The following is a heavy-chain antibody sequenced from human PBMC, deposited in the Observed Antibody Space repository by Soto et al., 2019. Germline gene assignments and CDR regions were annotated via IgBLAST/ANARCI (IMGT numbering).Heavy chain of an antibody. CDR3: AKGKPGVILAVPLDC. J-gene: IGHJ4*02. CDR2: ISGSDDST. CDR1: GFTLSSYA. Sequence: EVQLLESGGGLVQPGGSLRLTCAVYGFTLSSYAMNWVRQAPGKGLEWVSGISGSDDSTRYADSAKGRFTISRDNSKNTLYLQMNTLRLEDTAVYYCAKGKPGVILAVPLDCWGQGSLVTASS. V-gene: IGHV3-23*01. D-gene: IGHD2-2*01.